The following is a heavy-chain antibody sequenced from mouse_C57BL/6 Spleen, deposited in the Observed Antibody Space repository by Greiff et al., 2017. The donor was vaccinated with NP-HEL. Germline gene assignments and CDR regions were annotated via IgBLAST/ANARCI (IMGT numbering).Heavy chain of an antibody. J-gene: IGHJ3*01. D-gene: IGHD2-1*01. V-gene: IGHV1-69*01. CDR3: ARGDGNSD. CDR2: IDPSDSYT. CDR1: GYTFTSYW. Sequence: VQLQQPGAELVMPGASVKLSCKASGYTFTSYWMHWVKQRPGQGLEWIGEIDPSDSYTNYNQKFKGKSTLTVDKSSSTAYMQLSSLTSEDSAVYYCARGDGNSDWGQGTLVTVSA.